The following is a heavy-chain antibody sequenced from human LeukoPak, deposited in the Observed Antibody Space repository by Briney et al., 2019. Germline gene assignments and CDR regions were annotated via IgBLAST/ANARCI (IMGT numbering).Heavy chain of an antibody. CDR1: GFTFSSYG. CDR2: ISGSGGST. V-gene: IGHV3-23*01. Sequence: PGGSLRLSCAASGFTFSSYGMSWVRQAPGKGLEWVSAISGSGGSTYYADSVKGRFTISRDNSKNTLYLQMNSLRAEDTAVYYCAKGSSPATESYYFDYWGQGTLVTVSS. CDR3: AKGSSPATESYYFDY. J-gene: IGHJ4*02. D-gene: IGHD2-2*01.